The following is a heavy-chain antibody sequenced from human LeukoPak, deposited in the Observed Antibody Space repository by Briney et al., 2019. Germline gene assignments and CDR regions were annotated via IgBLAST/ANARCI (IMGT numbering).Heavy chain of an antibody. D-gene: IGHD6-6*01. V-gene: IGHV3-11*04. CDR3: ARMIADRPHYYYYMDV. Sequence: GGSLRLSCAASAFTFSDYHMSWIRQAPGRGLEWVSYISGTSLTIFYADSVKGRFTVSRDNAKNSLYPQMNSLRAEDTAVYYCARMIADRPHYYYYMDVWGTGTTVTVSS. J-gene: IGHJ6*03. CDR2: ISGTSLTI. CDR1: AFTFSDYH.